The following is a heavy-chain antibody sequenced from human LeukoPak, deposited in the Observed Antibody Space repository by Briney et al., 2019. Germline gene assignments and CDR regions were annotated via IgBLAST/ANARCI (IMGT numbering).Heavy chain of an antibody. V-gene: IGHV3-15*01. D-gene: IGHD1-1*01. CDR2: MKSIRGGGTT. CDR3: TWQRSTSLYFDC. Sequence: GGSLRLSCAASGFTFSDAWMSWVRQAPGKGLEWVGRMKSIRGGGTTDYAAPVKGRFTISRDDAKNTLYLEMSSLKTEDAAVYYCTWQRSTSLYFDCWGQGTLVTVSS. CDR1: GFTFSDAW. J-gene: IGHJ4*02.